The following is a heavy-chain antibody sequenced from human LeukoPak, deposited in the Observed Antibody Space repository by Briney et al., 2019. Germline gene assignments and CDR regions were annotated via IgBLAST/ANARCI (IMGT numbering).Heavy chain of an antibody. D-gene: IGHD3-22*01. CDR3: ASSLGVYDSSGYRAFDY. J-gene: IGHJ4*02. CDR1: GYSFTSYW. CDR2: IYPGDSDT. Sequence: GESLKISCKGSGYSFTSYWIGWVRQMPGKGLEWMGIIYPGDSDTRYSPSFQGQVTISADKSISTAYLQWSSLKASDTAMYYCASSLGVYDSSGYRAFDYWGQGTLVTVPS. V-gene: IGHV5-51*01.